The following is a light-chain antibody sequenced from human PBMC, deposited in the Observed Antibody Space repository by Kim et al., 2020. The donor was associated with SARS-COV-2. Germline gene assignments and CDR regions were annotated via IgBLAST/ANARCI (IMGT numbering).Light chain of an antibody. J-gene: IGLJ2*01. CDR1: SLRSYY. Sequence: SSELTQDPAVSVALGQTVRITCQGDSLRSYYANWYQQKPGQAPILVIYGKNNRHSGIPDRFSGSSSGNTASLTITGTQAGDEAHYYCNSRDSNDNVVFGG. CDR2: GKN. V-gene: IGLV3-19*01. CDR3: NSRDSNDNVV.